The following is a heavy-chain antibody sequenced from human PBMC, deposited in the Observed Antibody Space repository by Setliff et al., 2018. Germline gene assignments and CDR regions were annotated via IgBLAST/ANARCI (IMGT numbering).Heavy chain of an antibody. Sequence: TGGSLRLSCTASGFTFGDFAMSWVRQAPGKGLEWVGFIRKKAYGGATEYAASMKGRFTISRDDSKNTLYLQMNSLKTEDTAVYYCTTSISEDYDYGENEGVYYYYYYMDVWGTGTTVTVSS. D-gene: IGHD4-17*01. J-gene: IGHJ6*03. CDR2: IRKKAYGGAT. CDR1: GFTFGDFA. CDR3: TTSISEDYDYGENEGVYYYYYYMDV. V-gene: IGHV3-49*04.